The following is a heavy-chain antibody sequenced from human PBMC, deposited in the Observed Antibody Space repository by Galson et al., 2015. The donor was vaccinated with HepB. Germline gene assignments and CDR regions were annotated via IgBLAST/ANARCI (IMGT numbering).Heavy chain of an antibody. CDR3: AKIITFMTDYYDSSGYYSH. V-gene: IGHV3-7*03. Sequence: SLRLSCAASGFTFSNYWMSWVRQAPGKGLEWVANIKEDGSDKTYVDSVKGRFTISRDNAKNSLDLQMNSLGAEDTALYFCAKIITFMTDYYDSSGYYSHWGQGTLVTVSP. CDR2: IKEDGSDK. CDR1: GFTFSNYW. D-gene: IGHD3-22*01. J-gene: IGHJ4*02.